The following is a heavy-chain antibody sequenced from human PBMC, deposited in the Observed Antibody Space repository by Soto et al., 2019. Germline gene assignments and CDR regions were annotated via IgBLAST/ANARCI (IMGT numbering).Heavy chain of an antibody. J-gene: IGHJ4*02. CDR2: AYYSEST. CDR3: ATPPEYSYGGSAYVDY. V-gene: IGHV4-39*01. CDR1: GGSIRSSTYQ. Sequence: SQTLSLTCTVSGGSIRSSTYQWGWIRQPPGRGLEWIGSAYYSESTYYNPSLKSRVTISVDTSKNQFSLRVSSVTAADTTVYYCATPPEYSYGGSAYVDYWGRGPLVTVAS. D-gene: IGHD3-22*01.